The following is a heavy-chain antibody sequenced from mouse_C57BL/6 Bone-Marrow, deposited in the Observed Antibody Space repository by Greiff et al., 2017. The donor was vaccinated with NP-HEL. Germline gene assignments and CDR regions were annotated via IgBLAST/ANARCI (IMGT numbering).Heavy chain of an antibody. CDR1: GYAFSSSW. Sequence: QVQLQQSGPELVKPGASVKISCKASGYAFSSSWMNWVKQRPGKGLEWIGRIYPGDGDTNYNGKFKGKATLTADKSSSTAYMQLSSLTSEDSAVYFCAYYYSNYQYYFDYWGQGTTLTVSS. D-gene: IGHD2-5*01. J-gene: IGHJ2*01. CDR3: AYYYSNYQYYFDY. V-gene: IGHV1-82*01. CDR2: IYPGDGDT.